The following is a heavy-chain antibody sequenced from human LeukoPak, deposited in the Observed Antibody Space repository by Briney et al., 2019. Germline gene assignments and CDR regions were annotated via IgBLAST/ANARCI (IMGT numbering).Heavy chain of an antibody. CDR1: GFTFSSFW. CDR3: AREPYYDSSGSDY. CDR2: INTDGSIT. V-gene: IGHV3-74*01. Sequence: GGSLRLSCAASGFTFSSFWMHWVRQVPGKGLVWVSRINTDGSITSYADSVKGRFTISRDNAKNTPYLQMNSLRAEDTAIYYCAREPYYDSSGSDYWGQGTLVTVSS. J-gene: IGHJ4*02. D-gene: IGHD3-22*01.